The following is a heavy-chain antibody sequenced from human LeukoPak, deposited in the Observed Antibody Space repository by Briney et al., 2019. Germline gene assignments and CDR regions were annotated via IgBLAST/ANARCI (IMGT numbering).Heavy chain of an antibody. CDR2: IYHSGST. CDR1: GGSISSGGYY. Sequence: PSETLSLTCTVSGGSISSGGYYWSWIRQPPGKGLEWIGYIYHSGSTYYNPSLKSRVTISVDRSKNQFSLKLSSVTAADTAVYYCARVVVRGVMCIGYWGQGTLVTVSS. D-gene: IGHD3-10*01. J-gene: IGHJ4*02. CDR3: ARVVVRGVMCIGY. V-gene: IGHV4-30-2*01.